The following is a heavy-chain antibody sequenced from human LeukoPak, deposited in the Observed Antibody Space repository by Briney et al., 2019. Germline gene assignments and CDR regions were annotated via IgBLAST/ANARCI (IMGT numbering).Heavy chain of an antibody. D-gene: IGHD2-8*02. CDR2: TNQDGSEK. CDR1: GFTFRNYW. V-gene: IGHV3-7*01. J-gene: IGHJ1*01. CDR3: ARELVVGPAEYFQD. Sequence: GGSLRLSCVASGFTFRNYWMSWLRQAPGKGPEWVVNTNQDGSEKYYLDSVKGRFTISRDNAKNSLYLQMNSLRDEDTAVYYCARELVVGPAEYFQDWGQGTLVTVSS.